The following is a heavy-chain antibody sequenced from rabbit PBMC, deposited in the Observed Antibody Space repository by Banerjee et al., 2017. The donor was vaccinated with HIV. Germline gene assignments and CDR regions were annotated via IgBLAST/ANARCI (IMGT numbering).Heavy chain of an antibody. CDR1: GIDFSSCYY. D-gene: IGHD2-1*01. Sequence: QQQLEESGGGLVKPGGTLTLTCKASGIDFSSCYYMCWVRQAPGKGLEWIGCIYTSSGDTYYASWAKGRFTISKTSSTTVTLQMTSLTAADTATYFCARGDNGAIRLDLWGQGTLVTVS. CDR2: IYTSSGDT. CDR3: ARGDNGAIRLDL. J-gene: IGHJ3*01. V-gene: IGHV1S45*01.